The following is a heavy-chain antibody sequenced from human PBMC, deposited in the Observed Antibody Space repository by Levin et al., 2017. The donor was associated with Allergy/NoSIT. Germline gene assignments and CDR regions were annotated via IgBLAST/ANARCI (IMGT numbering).Heavy chain of an antibody. V-gene: IGHV4-31*03. CDR1: GDSISSGHYY. Sequence: LRLSCTVSGDSISSGHYYWSWIRQPPGKGLEWIGHSYYSGTAYYNPSLTSRLTISVDTSQNQFSLKLSSVTAADTAVYYCARVRNAGGRGWFDSWGQGTLVTVSS. CDR3: ARVRNAGGRGWFDS. D-gene: IGHD2-8*02. CDR2: SYYSGTA. J-gene: IGHJ5*01.